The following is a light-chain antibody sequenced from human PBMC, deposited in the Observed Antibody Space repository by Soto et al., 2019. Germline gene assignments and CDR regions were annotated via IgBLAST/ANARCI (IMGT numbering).Light chain of an antibody. CDR3: SSYTSNTTPYV. Sequence: TQPASVSGSSGQSNTISCTGTSSDVGAYNYVSWYQQHPGKVPKLVIYDVTNRPSGVSDRFSGSKSGNTASLTISGLQAEDEADYYCSSYTSNTTPYVFGTGT. J-gene: IGLJ1*01. V-gene: IGLV2-14*01. CDR2: DVT. CDR1: SSDVGAYNY.